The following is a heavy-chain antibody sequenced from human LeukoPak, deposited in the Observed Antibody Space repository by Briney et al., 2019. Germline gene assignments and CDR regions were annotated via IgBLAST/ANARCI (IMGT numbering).Heavy chain of an antibody. CDR3: ASAPFFCFGGSCPYYMDV. D-gene: IGHD2-15*01. J-gene: IGHJ6*04. CDR2: AWEDGSNK. V-gene: IGHV3-33*01. CDR1: GFVFSSFA. Sequence: GGSLRLSCAASGFVFSSFAMHWVRQAPGKGLEWVAIAWEDGSNKYYADSVKGRFTITRDNSKSTLYLQMNSLRAEDTAVYYCASAPFFCFGGSCPYYMDVWGKGTTVTVSS.